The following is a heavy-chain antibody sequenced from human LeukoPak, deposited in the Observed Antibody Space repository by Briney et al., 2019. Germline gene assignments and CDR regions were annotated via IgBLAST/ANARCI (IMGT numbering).Heavy chain of an antibody. D-gene: IGHD5-18*01. J-gene: IGHJ4*02. V-gene: IGHV3-23*01. CDR2: ISGSGGST. CDR1: GFTFSSYA. Sequence: GGSLRLSCAASGFTFSSYAMSWVRQAPGKGLQWVSVISGSGGSTYYADSVKGRFTISRDNSKITLYLQMNSLRAEDTAVYYCAKGGGYSYGYLDYWGQGTLVTVSS. CDR3: AKGGGYSYGYLDY.